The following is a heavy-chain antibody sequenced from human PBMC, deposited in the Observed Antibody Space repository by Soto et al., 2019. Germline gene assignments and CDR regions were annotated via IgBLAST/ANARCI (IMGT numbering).Heavy chain of an antibody. CDR3: ARGRQWLDY. CDR2: IYYTGTT. D-gene: IGHD6-19*01. Sequence: QVQLQESGPGLVKPSETVSLNSTVSGGSINNYYWTWIRQPPGKGLEWIAYIYYTGTTSYNPSLKSRVTISVDTSKNQFSLKFSSVTAADTAVYYCARGRQWLDYWGQGTLVTVSS. V-gene: IGHV4-59*01. CDR1: GGSINNYY. J-gene: IGHJ4*02.